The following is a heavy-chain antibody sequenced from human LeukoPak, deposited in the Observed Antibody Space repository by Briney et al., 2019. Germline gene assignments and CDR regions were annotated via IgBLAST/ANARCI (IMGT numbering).Heavy chain of an antibody. J-gene: IGHJ4*02. Sequence: GGSLRLSCEASGLSFTNYAMMWVRQAPGKGLQWISTLTGYGGAYYADSGEGRFIISRDISKNTMFLQMYSLRAEDTAVYYCARGNWNYIGGGAGAFDYWGQGTLVTVSS. CDR3: ARGNWNYIGGGAGAFDY. CDR2: LTGYGGA. D-gene: IGHD1-7*01. CDR1: GLSFTNYA. V-gene: IGHV3-23*01.